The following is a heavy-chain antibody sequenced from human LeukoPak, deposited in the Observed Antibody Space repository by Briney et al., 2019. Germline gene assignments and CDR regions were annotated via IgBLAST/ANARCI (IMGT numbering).Heavy chain of an antibody. Sequence: EGSLRLSCAASGFIFSSYGMHWVRQAPGKGLEWVAVISYDGSNKHYADSVKGRFTISRDNSKNTLYLQMNSLRAEDTAVYYCALVVYYYGSGSYSPFDYWGQGTLVTVSS. CDR2: ISYDGSNK. J-gene: IGHJ4*02. CDR3: ALVVYYYGSGSYSPFDY. CDR1: GFIFSSYG. V-gene: IGHV3-30*03. D-gene: IGHD3-10*01.